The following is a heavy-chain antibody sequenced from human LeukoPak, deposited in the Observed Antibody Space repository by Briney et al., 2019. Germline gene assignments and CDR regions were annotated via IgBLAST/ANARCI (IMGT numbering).Heavy chain of an antibody. Sequence: PGGSLRLSCAASGFTFSSYGMHWVRQAPGKGPEWVAVIWYDGSNKYYADSVKGRFTISRDNSKNTLYLQMNSLRAEDTAVYYCASPGAPNYYYMDVWGKGTTVTVSS. CDR1: GFTFSSYG. V-gene: IGHV3-33*01. CDR3: ASPGAPNYYYMDV. J-gene: IGHJ6*03. CDR2: IWYDGSNK.